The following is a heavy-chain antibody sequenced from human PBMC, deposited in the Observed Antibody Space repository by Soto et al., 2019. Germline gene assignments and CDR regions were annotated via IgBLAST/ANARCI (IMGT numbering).Heavy chain of an antibody. D-gene: IGHD5-12*01. CDR2: IYYSGYT. CDR3: ARHGDGYNYGTFTGFDF. Sequence: SETLSLTCTVSGVSMISYYWSWIRQPPGKGLEWIGYIYYSGYTDYNPSLKSRVTISVDTSKNQFSLKLSSVTAADTAVYYCARHGDGYNYGTFTGFDFWGQGALVTVS. J-gene: IGHJ4*02. V-gene: IGHV4-59*08. CDR1: GVSMISYY.